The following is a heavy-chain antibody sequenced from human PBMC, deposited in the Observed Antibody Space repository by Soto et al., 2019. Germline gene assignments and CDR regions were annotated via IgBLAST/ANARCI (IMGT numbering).Heavy chain of an antibody. Sequence: SETLSLTCTVSGGSISSYYRSWIRQPPGKGLEWIGYIYYSGSTNYNPSLKSRVTISVDTSKNQFSLKLSSVTAAYTAVDYCARRRITILGVVIWDAFGDWGGGTLDTVSS. D-gene: IGHD3-3*01. J-gene: IGHJ2*01. V-gene: IGHV4-59*01. CDR2: IYYSGST. CDR3: ARRRITILGVVIWDAFGD. CDR1: GGSISSYY.